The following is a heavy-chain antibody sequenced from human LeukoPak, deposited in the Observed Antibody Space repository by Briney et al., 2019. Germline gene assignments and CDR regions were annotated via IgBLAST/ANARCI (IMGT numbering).Heavy chain of an antibody. CDR2: INPNSGGT. D-gene: IGHD2-2*01. Sequence: ASVKASCKASGYTFTGYYMHWVRQAPGQGLEWMGWINPNSGGTNYAQKFQGRVTMTRDTSISTAYMELSRLRSDDTAVYYCARDIPIVVVPAAIEKYDYWGQGTLVTVSS. J-gene: IGHJ4*02. V-gene: IGHV1-2*02. CDR3: ARDIPIVVVPAAIEKYDY. CDR1: GYTFTGYY.